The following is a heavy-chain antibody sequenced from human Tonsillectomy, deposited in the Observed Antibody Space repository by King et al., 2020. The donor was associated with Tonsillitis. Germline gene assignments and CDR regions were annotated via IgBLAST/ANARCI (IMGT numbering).Heavy chain of an antibody. CDR1: GFTFSSYG. D-gene: IGHD2-2*02. CDR3: AKDLQHTYYYYSGMDV. Sequence: VQLVESGGGVVQPGRSLRLSCAASGFTFSSYGMHWVRQAPGKGLEWVAVISYDGSNKYYADSVKGRFTISRDNSKNTLYLQMNSLRAEDTAVYYCAKDLQHTYYYYSGMDVWGQGTTVTVSS. CDR2: ISYDGSNK. V-gene: IGHV3-30*18. J-gene: IGHJ6*02.